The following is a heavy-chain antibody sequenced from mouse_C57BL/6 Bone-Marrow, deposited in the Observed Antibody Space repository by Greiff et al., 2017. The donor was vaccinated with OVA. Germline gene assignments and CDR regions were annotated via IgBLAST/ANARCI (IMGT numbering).Heavy chain of an antibody. V-gene: IGHV5-17*01. D-gene: IGHD1-1*01. CDR3: VNYYGSSYNAMDY. J-gene: IGHJ4*01. Sequence: VQLQQSGGGLVKPGGSLKLSCAASGFTFSDYGMHWVRQAPEKGLEWVAYISSGSSTIYYADTVKGRFTISRDNAKNTLFLQMTSLRSEDTAMYYCVNYYGSSYNAMDYWGQGTSVTVSS. CDR1: GFTFSDYG. CDR2: ISSGSSTI.